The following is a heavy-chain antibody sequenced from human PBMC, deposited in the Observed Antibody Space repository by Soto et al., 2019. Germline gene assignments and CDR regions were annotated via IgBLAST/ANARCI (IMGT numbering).Heavy chain of an antibody. D-gene: IGHD2-2*01. J-gene: IGHJ6*02. Sequence: ASVKVSCKASGYTFTRYYIHWVRQASGQGLEWMGIINPSSGTTSYAQKFQGRVTLTRDTSTSTVFMELSSLRSEDTAVYYCAKDQLSPFESLYYSGMDVWGQGTTVTVSS. CDR3: AKDQLSPFESLYYSGMDV. V-gene: IGHV1-46*01. CDR2: INPSSGTT. CDR1: GYTFTRYY.